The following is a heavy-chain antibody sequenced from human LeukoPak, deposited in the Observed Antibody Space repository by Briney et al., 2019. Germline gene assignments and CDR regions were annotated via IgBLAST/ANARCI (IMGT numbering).Heavy chain of an antibody. D-gene: IGHD1-26*01. V-gene: IGHV3-30*03. CDR2: ISSDGSNK. CDR3: ARGYSGSYRIDY. J-gene: IGHJ4*02. Sequence: PGRSLRLSCAASGFTFSSYGMHWVRQAPGKGLEWVAVISSDGSNKYYADSVKGRFTISRDNSKNTLYLQVNSLRAEDTAVYYCARGYSGSYRIDYWGQGTLVTVSS. CDR1: GFTFSSYG.